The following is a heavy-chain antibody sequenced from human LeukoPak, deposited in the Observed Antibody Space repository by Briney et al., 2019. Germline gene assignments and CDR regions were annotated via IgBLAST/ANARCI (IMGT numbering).Heavy chain of an antibody. CDR1: GFTFSNFA. CDR2: IVGSGGST. J-gene: IGHJ5*02. CDR3: AILGSHES. D-gene: IGHD3-3*01. Sequence: HPGGSLILSCVASGFTFSNFAMSWVRQAPGKGLEWVSGIVGSGGSTYYADSVKGRFTISRDNSKNTLYLQMNSLRAEDTAVYYCAILGSHESWGQGTLVTVSS. V-gene: IGHV3-23*01.